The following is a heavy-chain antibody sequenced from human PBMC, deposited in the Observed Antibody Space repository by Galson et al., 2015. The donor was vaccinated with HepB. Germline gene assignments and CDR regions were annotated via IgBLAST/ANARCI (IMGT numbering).Heavy chain of an antibody. V-gene: IGHV3-23*01. CDR2: ISGSGGST. D-gene: IGHD6-6*01. Sequence: SLRLSCAASGFTFSGYAMSWVRQAPGKGLEWVSAISGSGGSTYYADSVKGRFTISRDNSKNTLYLQMNSLRAEDTAVYYCAKDGSSSSVLRDYYYYGMDVWGQGTTVTVSS. CDR1: GFTFSGYA. J-gene: IGHJ6*02. CDR3: AKDGSSSSVLRDYYYYGMDV.